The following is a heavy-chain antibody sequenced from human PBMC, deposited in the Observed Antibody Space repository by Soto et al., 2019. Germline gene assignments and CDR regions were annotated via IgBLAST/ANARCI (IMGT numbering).Heavy chain of an antibody. V-gene: IGHV3-66*01. CDR1: GFTVSSNY. J-gene: IGHJ5*02. CDR3: ARSRYGDGDWFDP. D-gene: IGHD4-17*01. CDR2: IYSGGST. Sequence: QLVESGGGLVQPGGSLRLSCTASGFTVSSNYMTWVRQAPGKGLEWVSIIYSGGSTYYADSVKGRFTISRDNSKNTIFLQMNSLRAEDTAVYYCARSRYGDGDWFDPWGHGTMVSVSS.